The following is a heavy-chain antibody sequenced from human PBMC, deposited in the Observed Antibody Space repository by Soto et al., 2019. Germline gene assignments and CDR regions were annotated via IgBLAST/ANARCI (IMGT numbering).Heavy chain of an antibody. J-gene: IGHJ6*02. CDR2: ITGTGENT. CDR1: GFPLSTYG. Sequence: EVQLLESGGCLVQPGGSLRLSCAASGFPLSTYGMTWVRQAPGKGLEWVSAITGTGENTYYVDSVKGRFTSSRDNSKNMLYLQVNSLRVEDTAVYYCARIRGYWYGLDVWGQGTTVTVSS. V-gene: IGHV3-23*01. CDR3: ARIRGYWYGLDV.